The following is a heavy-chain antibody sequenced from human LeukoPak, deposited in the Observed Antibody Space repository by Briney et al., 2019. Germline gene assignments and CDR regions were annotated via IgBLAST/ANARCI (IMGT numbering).Heavy chain of an antibody. CDR1: GYTFTSYG. CDR3: ARDRYCSGGSCYPN. J-gene: IGHJ4*02. D-gene: IGHD2-15*01. Sequence: GASVKVSCKASGYTFTSYGISWVRQAPGQGLEWMGGIIPIFGTANYAQKFQGRVTITADESTSTAYMELSSLRSEDTAVYYCARDRYCSGGSCYPNWGQGTLVTVSS. CDR2: IIPIFGTA. V-gene: IGHV1-69*13.